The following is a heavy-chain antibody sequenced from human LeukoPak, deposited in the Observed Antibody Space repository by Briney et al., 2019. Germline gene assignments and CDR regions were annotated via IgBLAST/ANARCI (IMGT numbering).Heavy chain of an antibody. CDR2: LTGSGHQI. V-gene: IGHV3-23*01. CDR3: AKDGRYSGYDFAES. CDR1: GFTFNNFA. D-gene: IGHD5-12*01. J-gene: IGHJ5*02. Sequence: GSLRLSCTASGFTFNNFAMSWFSQAPGPGLEWLASLTGSGHQIYYADSVKGRFTISRDNSENTLYLDMNNLRAEDTAIYYCAKDGRYSGYDFAESWGQGTLVTVSS.